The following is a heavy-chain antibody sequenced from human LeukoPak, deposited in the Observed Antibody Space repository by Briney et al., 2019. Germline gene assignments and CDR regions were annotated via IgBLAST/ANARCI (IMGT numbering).Heavy chain of an antibody. CDR1: GFTFSSYG. CDR2: IWYDGSNK. J-gene: IGHJ5*02. V-gene: IGHV3-33*01. CDR3: ARDPQVGVEATINWFDP. D-gene: IGHD1-26*01. Sequence: PGRSLRLSCAASGFTFSSYGMHWVRQAPGKGLEWVAVIWYDGSNKYYADSVKGRFTISRDNSKNTLYLQMNSLRAEDTAVYYFARDPQVGVEATINWFDPWGQGTLVTVSS.